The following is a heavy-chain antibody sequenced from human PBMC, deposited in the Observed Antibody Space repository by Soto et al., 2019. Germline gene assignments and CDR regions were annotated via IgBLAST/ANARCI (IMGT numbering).Heavy chain of an antibody. CDR3: ARESEDLTSNFDY. CDR1: GFTLSSYW. Sequence: GGSLRLSCEASGFTLSSYWMSWIRQAPGKGLEWVANTRQDGGQSYLVDSMKGRFTISRDNAKNSLYLEMNSLRAEDTAVYYCARESEDLTSNFDYWGQGTLVTVSS. J-gene: IGHJ4*02. V-gene: IGHV3-7*01. CDR2: TRQDGGQS.